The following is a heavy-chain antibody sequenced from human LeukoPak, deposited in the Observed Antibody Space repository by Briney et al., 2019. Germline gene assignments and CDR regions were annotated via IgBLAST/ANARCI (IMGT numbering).Heavy chain of an antibody. CDR3: ARAGSQYSSSSGQYDYFDY. V-gene: IGHV7-4-1*02. CDR1: GYTFTGYY. CDR2: INTNTGNP. Sequence: ASVKVSCKASGYTFTGYYMHWVRQAPGQGLEWMGWINTNTGNPTYAQGFTGRFVFSLDTSVSTAYLQISSLKAEDTAVYYCARAGSQYSSSSGQYDYFDYWGQGTLVTVSS. J-gene: IGHJ4*02. D-gene: IGHD6-6*01.